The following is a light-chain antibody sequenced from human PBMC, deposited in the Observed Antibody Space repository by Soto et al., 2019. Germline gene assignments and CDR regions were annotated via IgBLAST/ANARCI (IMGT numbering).Light chain of an antibody. CDR2: DVS. CDR1: QSISTW. V-gene: IGKV1-5*01. CDR3: QQCNTFWP. J-gene: IGKJ1*01. Sequence: DIQMTQSPSTLSASVGDRVTITCRASQSISTWLAWYQQKPGKAPKLLIYDVSTLESGVPSRFSGSGSGTEFTLTISSLQPDDFATYYCQQCNTFWPFGQGTKVDI.